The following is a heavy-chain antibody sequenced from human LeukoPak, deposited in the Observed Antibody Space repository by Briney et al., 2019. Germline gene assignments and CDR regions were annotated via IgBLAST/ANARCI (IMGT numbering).Heavy chain of an antibody. V-gene: IGHV3-7*03. D-gene: IGHD6-13*01. CDR2: IKPDGSEK. Sequence: PGGSLRLSCAASGFTFSSYRMTWVRQDPGKGLEWVASIKPDGSEKYYVDSVKGRFTISRDNAKNSLYLQMNSLRAEDTAVYYCARPIAAAGSWGQGTLVTVSS. J-gene: IGHJ4*02. CDR3: ARPIAAAGS. CDR1: GFTFSSYR.